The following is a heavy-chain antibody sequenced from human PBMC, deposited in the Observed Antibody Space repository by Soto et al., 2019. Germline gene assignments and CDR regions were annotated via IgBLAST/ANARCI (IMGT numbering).Heavy chain of an antibody. CDR3: AREPEGVAEDYYYYMDV. Sequence: GGSLRLSCAASGFTFSSYGMHWVRQAPGKGLEWVAVIWYDGSNKYYADSVKGRFTISRDNSKNTLYLKMNSLRAEDTAVYYCAREPEGVAEDYYYYMDVWGKGTTVTVSS. D-gene: IGHD2-15*01. CDR2: IWYDGSNK. V-gene: IGHV3-33*01. J-gene: IGHJ6*03. CDR1: GFTFSSYG.